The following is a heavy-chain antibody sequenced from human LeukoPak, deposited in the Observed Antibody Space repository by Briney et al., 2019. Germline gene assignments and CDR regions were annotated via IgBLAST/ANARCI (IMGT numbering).Heavy chain of an antibody. CDR3: ARADYDSSGYIDY. CDR1: GFTSSSYS. D-gene: IGHD3-22*01. J-gene: IGHJ4*02. CDR2: ISSSSSYI. Sequence: GGSLRLSCAASGFTSSSYSMNWVRQAPGKGLEWVSSISSSSSYIYYADSAKGRFTISRDNAKNSLYLQMNSLRAEDTAVYYCARADYDSSGYIDYWGQGTLVTVSS. V-gene: IGHV3-21*01.